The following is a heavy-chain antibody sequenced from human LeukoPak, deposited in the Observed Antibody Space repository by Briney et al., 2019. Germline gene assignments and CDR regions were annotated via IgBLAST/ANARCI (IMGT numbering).Heavy chain of an antibody. D-gene: IGHD2-2*02. Sequence: ASVKVSCKASGYTFTSYDINWVRQATGQGLEWMGWMNPNSGNTGYAQKFQGRVTVTRNTSISTAYMELSSLRSEDTAVYYCATPPRHCSSTSCYTYWFDPWGQETLVTVSS. CDR1: GYTFTSYD. J-gene: IGHJ5*02. CDR3: ATPPRHCSSTSCYTYWFDP. CDR2: MNPNSGNT. V-gene: IGHV1-8*01.